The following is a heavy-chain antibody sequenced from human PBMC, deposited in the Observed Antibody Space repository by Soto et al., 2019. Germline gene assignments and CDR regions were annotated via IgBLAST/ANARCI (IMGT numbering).Heavy chain of an antibody. D-gene: IGHD3-10*01. Sequence: QVQLQESGPGLVKPSETLSLTCTVSGGSISSYYWSWIRQPPGKGLEWIGYIYYMGSTNYNPSLTSRVTISVHTSKNQFSLKLSSVTAADTAVYYCARAGRGLDPWGQGTLVTFSS. CDR1: GGSISSYY. V-gene: IGHV4-59*01. J-gene: IGHJ5*02. CDR3: ARAGRGLDP. CDR2: IYYMGST.